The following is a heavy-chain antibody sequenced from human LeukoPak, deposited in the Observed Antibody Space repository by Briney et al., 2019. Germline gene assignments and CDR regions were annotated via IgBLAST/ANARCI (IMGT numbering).Heavy chain of an antibody. CDR1: GGSISSGSYY. D-gene: IGHD3-22*01. CDR3: ARDLVVPPYNWFDP. CDR2: IYSSGST. V-gene: IGHV4-61*02. Sequence: SQTLSLTCTVSGGSISSGSYYWSWLRQPAGKGLGWLGRIYSSGSTNYNPSLKSRVTVSLHTSRNQFSLKLTSVTAADTAVYYCARDLVVPPYNWFDPWGQGTLVTVSS. J-gene: IGHJ5*02.